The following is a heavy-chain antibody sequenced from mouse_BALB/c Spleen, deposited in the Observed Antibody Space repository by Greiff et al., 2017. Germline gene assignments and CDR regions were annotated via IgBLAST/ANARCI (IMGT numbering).Heavy chain of an antibody. J-gene: IGHJ4*01. D-gene: IGHD2-1*01. V-gene: IGHV3-2*02. CDR3: AWNGNSYYAMDY. Sequence: EVQLQESGPGLVKPSQSLSLTCTVTGYSITSDYAWNWIRQFPGNKLEWMGYISYSGSTSYNPSLKSRISITRDTSKNQFFLQLNSVTTEDTATYYCAWNGNSYYAMDYWGQGTSVTVSS. CDR2: ISYSGST. CDR1: GYSITSDYA.